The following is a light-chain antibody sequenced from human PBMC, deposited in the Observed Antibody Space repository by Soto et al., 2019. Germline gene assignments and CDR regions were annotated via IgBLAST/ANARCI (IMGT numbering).Light chain of an antibody. J-gene: IGKJ2*01. CDR1: QSISVH. CDR3: QQSYITPYT. Sequence: DIQMTQSPSSLSASVGDTVTITCRASQSISVHLNWYQQKAGKVPKLLIYAASNLQSGVPLRFSGSGSETDFALAISSLQPEDFATCYCQQSYITPYTFGQGTKLEIK. CDR2: AAS. V-gene: IGKV1-39*01.